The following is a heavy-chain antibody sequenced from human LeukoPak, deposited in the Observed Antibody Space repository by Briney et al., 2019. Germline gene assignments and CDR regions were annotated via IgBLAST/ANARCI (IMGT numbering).Heavy chain of an antibody. CDR1: GFTFSSYA. D-gene: IGHD2-2*01. Sequence: PGRSLRLSCAASGFTFSSYAMHWVRQAPGKGLEWVAVISYDGSNKYYADSVKGRFTISRDNSKNTLYLQMNSLRAEDTAVYYCARDSNLIVVVPAAHYYYGMDVWGQGTTVTVSS. CDR3: ARDSNLIVVVPAAHYYYGMDV. V-gene: IGHV3-30-3*01. CDR2: ISYDGSNK. J-gene: IGHJ6*02.